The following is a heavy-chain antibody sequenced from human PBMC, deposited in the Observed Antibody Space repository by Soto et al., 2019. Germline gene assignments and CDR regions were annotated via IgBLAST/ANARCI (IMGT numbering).Heavy chain of an antibody. Sequence: GGSLRLSCAASGFTFSGSAMHWVRQASGKGLEWVGRIRSKANSYATAYAASVKGRFTISRDDSKNTAYLQMNSLKTEDTAVYYCTRRNEDIVVVPAARLTQGGYNYYYGMDVWGQGTTVTVSS. CDR3: TRRNEDIVVVPAARLTQGGYNYYYGMDV. CDR2: IRSKANSYAT. V-gene: IGHV3-73*01. D-gene: IGHD2-2*01. CDR1: GFTFSGSA. J-gene: IGHJ6*02.